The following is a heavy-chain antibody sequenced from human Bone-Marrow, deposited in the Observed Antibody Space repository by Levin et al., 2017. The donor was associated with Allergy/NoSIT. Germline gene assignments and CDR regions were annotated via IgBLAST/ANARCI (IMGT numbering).Heavy chain of an antibody. CDR2: IYVTGRT. CDR1: GGSITTGNYH. J-gene: IGHJ6*03. CDR3: VRAEGVVVPSAKFYYYCYMGV. D-gene: IGHD2-2*01. V-gene: IGHV4-61*02. Sequence: SCAVSGGSITTGNYHWTWTRQHAGKGLEWIGRIYVTGRTHYNPSLKSRVKISLDTSKNQFSLRLHSVTAADTAVYYCVRAEGVVVPSAKFYYYCYMGVWGKGTTVTVSS.